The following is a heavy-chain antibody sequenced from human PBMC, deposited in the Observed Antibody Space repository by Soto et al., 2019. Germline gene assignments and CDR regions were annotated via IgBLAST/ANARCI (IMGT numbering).Heavy chain of an antibody. CDR1: GFTFSSYA. CDR3: AKTGYGDYRYYFDY. D-gene: IGHD4-17*01. J-gene: IGHJ4*02. CDR2: ISGSGGST. Sequence: GGSLRLSCAASGFTFSSYAMSWVRQAPGKGLEWVSAISGSGGSTYYADSVKGRFTISRDNSKNTLYLQVNSLRAEDTAVYYCAKTGYGDYRYYFDYWGQGTLVTVSS. V-gene: IGHV3-23*01.